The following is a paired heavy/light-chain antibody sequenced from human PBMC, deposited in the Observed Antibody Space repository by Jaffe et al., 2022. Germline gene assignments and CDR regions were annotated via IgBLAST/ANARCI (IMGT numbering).Light chain of an antibody. Sequence: DIVMTQSPDSLAVSLGERATINCKSSQTVLYTSNNKNYLAWYQQKPGQPPKLLIYWASTRESGVPDRFSGSESGTDFTLTISSLQAEDVAVYYCQQYYSTPITFGQGTRLEIK. CDR2: WAS. J-gene: IGKJ5*01. CDR3: QQYYSTPIT. V-gene: IGKV4-1*01. CDR1: QTVLYTSNNKNY.
Heavy chain of an antibody. CDR2: ISSSGSTI. Sequence: QVQLVESGGGLVKPGGSLRLSCAASGFTFSDYYMSWIRQAPGKGLEWISYISSSGSTIYYADSVKGRFTISRDNAKNSLSLQMNSLRAEDTAVYYCARDSLQLGYCSGGSCKPITAEYFQHWGQGTLVTVSS. J-gene: IGHJ1*01. V-gene: IGHV3-11*01. CDR1: GFTFSDYY. CDR3: ARDSLQLGYCSGGSCKPITAEYFQH. D-gene: IGHD2-15*01.